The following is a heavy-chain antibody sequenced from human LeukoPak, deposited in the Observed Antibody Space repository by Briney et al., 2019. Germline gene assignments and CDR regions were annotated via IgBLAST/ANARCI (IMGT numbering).Heavy chain of an antibody. CDR3: ARDRYYYGSGSYRYYGMDV. V-gene: IGHV1-2*02. D-gene: IGHD3-10*01. CDR1: GGTFSSYA. Sequence: ASVKVSCKASGGTFSSYAISWVRQAPGQGLEWMGWINPNSGGTNYAQKFQGRVTMTRDTSISTAYMELSRLRSDDTAVYYCARDRYYYGSGSYRYYGMDVWGQGTTVTVSS. J-gene: IGHJ6*02. CDR2: INPNSGGT.